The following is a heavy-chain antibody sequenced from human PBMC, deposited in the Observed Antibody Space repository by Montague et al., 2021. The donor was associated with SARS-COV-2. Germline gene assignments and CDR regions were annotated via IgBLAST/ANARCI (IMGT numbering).Heavy chain of an antibody. Sequence: SLRLSCAASGFAVTSNYMSWVRQAPGKGLEWVSLIYSSGRTSYADSVKGRFTMSRDNSKNTLYLQMNSLKAEDTAVYYCARDFEESRDHWGQGTLVTVSS. J-gene: IGHJ4*02. CDR2: IYSSGRT. CDR3: ARDFEESRDH. V-gene: IGHV3-53*01. CDR1: GFAVTSNY. D-gene: IGHD3-10*01.